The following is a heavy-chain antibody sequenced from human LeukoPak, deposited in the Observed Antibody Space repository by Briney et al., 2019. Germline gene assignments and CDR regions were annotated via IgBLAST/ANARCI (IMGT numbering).Heavy chain of an antibody. V-gene: IGHV3-30*04. D-gene: IGHD5-18*01. CDR2: IRYDGSNK. CDR3: ARDIGQQLWTPFDY. Sequence: PGRSLRLSCAASGFTFNNYAMHWVRQAPGKGLEWVAFIRYDGSNKYYADSVKGRFTISRDNSKNTLYLQMNSLRAEDTAVYYCARDIGQQLWTPFDYWGQGTLVTVSS. CDR1: GFTFNNYA. J-gene: IGHJ4*02.